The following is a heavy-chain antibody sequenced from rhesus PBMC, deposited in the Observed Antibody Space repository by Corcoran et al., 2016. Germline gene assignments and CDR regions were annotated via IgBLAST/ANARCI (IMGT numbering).Heavy chain of an antibody. D-gene: IGHD2-21*01. J-gene: IGHJ4*01. V-gene: IGHV4S7*01. CDR2: IYGNSATT. CDR1: GGSISGRYY. Sequence: QVQLQESGPGLVKPSETLSLTCAVSGGSISGRYYWGWIRQHPGKGLEWIGNIYGNSATTYYNPSLKSRVTISKDTSKNQFALKLSSVTAADTAVYYCAGAHDISMVVVYYFDYWGQGVLVTVSS. CDR3: AGAHDISMVVVYYFDY.